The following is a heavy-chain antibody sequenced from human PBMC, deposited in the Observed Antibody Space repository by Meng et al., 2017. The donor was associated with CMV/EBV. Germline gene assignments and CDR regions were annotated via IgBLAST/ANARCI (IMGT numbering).Heavy chain of an antibody. J-gene: IGHJ4*02. Sequence: GEPLKISCAASGFTVSSNYMSWVRQAPGKGLEWVSVIYSGGSTYYADSVKGRFTISRDNSKNTLYLQMNSLRAEDTAVYYCARAGGYGGNSNYFDYWGQGTLVTVSS. V-gene: IGHV3-66*02. CDR3: ARAGGYGGNSNYFDY. D-gene: IGHD4-23*01. CDR1: GFTVSSNY. CDR2: IYSGGST.